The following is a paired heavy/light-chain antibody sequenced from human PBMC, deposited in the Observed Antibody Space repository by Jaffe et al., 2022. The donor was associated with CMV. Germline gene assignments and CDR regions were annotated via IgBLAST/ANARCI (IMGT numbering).Heavy chain of an antibody. CDR3: ARTGGSMGSRWYDVDRYFYYYMDV. J-gene: IGHJ6*03. Sequence: EVHLVESGGDLVQPGGSLRLSCAASGFTFSNYWMSWVRQAPGKGLEWVANIKEDGSEKYYVDAVKGRFTISRDNAKNSLYLQMNSLRVEDAAVYHCARTGGSMGSRWYDVDRYFYYYMDVWGKGTTVTVSS. D-gene: IGHD6-13*01. CDR1: GFTFSNYW. CDR2: IKEDGSEK. V-gene: IGHV3-7*03.
Light chain of an antibody. Sequence: QSALTQPASVSGSPGQSITISCTGTYSDIGDYDYVSWYQQHPGEAPKLIIYDVSNRPSGVSDRFSGSKSGNTASLTISGLQAEDEADYYCSSCPGSSSIIFGGGTKLTVL. CDR3: SSCPGSSSII. CDR1: YSDIGDYDY. CDR2: DVS. J-gene: IGLJ2*01. V-gene: IGLV2-14*03.